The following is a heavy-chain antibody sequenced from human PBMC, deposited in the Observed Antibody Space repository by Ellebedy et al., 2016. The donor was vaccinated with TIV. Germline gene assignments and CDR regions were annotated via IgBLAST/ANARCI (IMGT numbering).Heavy chain of an antibody. CDR2: ISDSGGRT. CDR1: GFTFSSYA. V-gene: IGHV3-23*01. Sequence: PGGSLRLSCAASGFTFSSYAMSWVRQDPGKGLEWVSGISDSGGRTDYVDSVKGRFTISRDNSKNTLHLQMNSLRAEDTAIYYGVGQRGWGWSWFDPWGQGTLVTVSS. CDR3: VGQRGWGWSWFDP. J-gene: IGHJ5*02. D-gene: IGHD2-21*01.